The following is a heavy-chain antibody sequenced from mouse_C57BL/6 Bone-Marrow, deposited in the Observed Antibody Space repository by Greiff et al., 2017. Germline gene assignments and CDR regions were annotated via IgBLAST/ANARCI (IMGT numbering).Heavy chain of an antibody. D-gene: IGHD4-1*01. V-gene: IGHV1-55*01. CDR3: ARSGPLGRSFDY. CDR2: IYPTSGRT. J-gene: IGHJ2*01. Sequence: QVQLQQPGAELVKPGASVKMSCKASGYTFTSYWITWVKQRPGQGLEWIGDIYPTSGRTNYNEKFKSKAILTVDTSSNTAYMQSSSLTSEDSAVFYGARSGPLGRSFDYWGQGTTLTVSS. CDR1: GYTFTSYW.